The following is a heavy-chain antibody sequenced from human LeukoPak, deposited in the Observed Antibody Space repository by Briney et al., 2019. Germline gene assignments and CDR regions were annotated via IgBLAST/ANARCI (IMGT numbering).Heavy chain of an antibody. CDR2: IYHSGST. J-gene: IGHJ4*02. CDR3: ARGPGLDVDTAMVTSYFDY. CDR1: GGSISSGGYS. Sequence: SETLSLTCAVSGGSISSGGYSWSWIRQPPGKGLEWIVYIYHSGSTYYNPSLKSRVTISVDRSKNQFSLKLSSVTAADTAVYYCARGPGLDVDTAMVTSYFDYWGQGTLVTVSS. V-gene: IGHV4-30-2*01. D-gene: IGHD5-18*01.